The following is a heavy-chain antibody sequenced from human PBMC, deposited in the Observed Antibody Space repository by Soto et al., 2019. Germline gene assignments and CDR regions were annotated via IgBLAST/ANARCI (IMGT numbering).Heavy chain of an antibody. CDR1: GFTFSNFG. CDR2: ISADGSDK. Sequence: QVQLVESGGGVVQPGRSLRLSCAASGFTFSNFGMHWGRQAPGKGLEWVAAISADGSDKYFSDSVKGRFTISRDNSKNTLFLQRNSRRVEDTAVYYCTKGSEVARQELDYWGQGTLVTVSS. V-gene: IGHV3-30*18. CDR3: TKGSEVARQELDY. J-gene: IGHJ4*02. D-gene: IGHD3-3*01.